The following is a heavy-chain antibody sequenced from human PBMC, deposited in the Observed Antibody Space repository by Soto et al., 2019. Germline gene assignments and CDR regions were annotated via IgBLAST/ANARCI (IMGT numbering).Heavy chain of an antibody. CDR1: GYSFNSYW. CDR3: ARRITMIRGVLNWFDP. V-gene: IGHV5-51*01. CDR2: IYPSDSDT. J-gene: IGHJ5*02. Sequence: GESLKISCKGSGYSFNSYWIAWSRQMPGKGLEWMGRIYPSDSDTRYSPSFQCQVTISADKSISTAYLQWSSLKASDTAIYFCARRITMIRGVLNWFDPWGQGTMVTVSS. D-gene: IGHD3-10*01.